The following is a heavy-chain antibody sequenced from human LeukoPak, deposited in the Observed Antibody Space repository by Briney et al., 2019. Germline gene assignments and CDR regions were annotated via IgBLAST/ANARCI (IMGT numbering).Heavy chain of an antibody. J-gene: IGHJ6*03. D-gene: IGHD6-13*01. V-gene: IGHV4-39*01. CDR2: IYYSGST. CDR3: ARREGGKYSSSQHYYYYYYMDV. Sequence: SETLSLTCTVSGGSISSSSYYWGWIRQPPGKGLEWIGSIYYSGSTYYNPSLKSRVTISVDTSKNQFSLKLSSVTAADTAVYYCARREGGKYSSSQHYYYYYYMDVWGKGTTVTVSS. CDR1: GGSISSSSYY.